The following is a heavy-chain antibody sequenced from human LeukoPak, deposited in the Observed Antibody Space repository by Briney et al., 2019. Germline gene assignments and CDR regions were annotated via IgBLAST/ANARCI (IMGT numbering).Heavy chain of an antibody. J-gene: IGHJ4*02. CDR1: GYSISSGYY. CDR2: IYHSGST. Sequence: SETLSLTCTVSGYSISSGYYWGWIRQPPGKGLEWIGSIYHSGSTNYNPSLKSRVTISVDTSKNQFSLKLSSVTAADTAVYYCARVGDSSGYYGDYFDYWGQGTLVTVSS. V-gene: IGHV4-38-2*02. D-gene: IGHD3-22*01. CDR3: ARVGDSSGYYGDYFDY.